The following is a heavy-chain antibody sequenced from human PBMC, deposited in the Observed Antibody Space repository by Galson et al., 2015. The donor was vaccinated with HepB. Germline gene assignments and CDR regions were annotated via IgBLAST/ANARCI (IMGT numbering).Heavy chain of an antibody. J-gene: IGHJ6*02. V-gene: IGHV6-1*01. CDR2: TYYRSKWYN. CDR3: ARDEELELRSDHYYYYGMDV. Sequence: CAISGDSVSSNSAAWNWIRQSPSRGLEWLGRTYYRSKWYNDYAVSVKSRITINPDTSKNQFSLQLNSVTPEDTAVYYCARDEELELRSDHYYYYGMDVWGQGTTVTVSS. CDR1: GDSVSSNSAA. D-gene: IGHD1-7*01.